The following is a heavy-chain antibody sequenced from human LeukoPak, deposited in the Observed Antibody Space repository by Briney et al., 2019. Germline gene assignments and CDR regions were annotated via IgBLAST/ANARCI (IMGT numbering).Heavy chain of an antibody. J-gene: IGHJ6*03. CDR1: GYTFTSYA. V-gene: IGHV7-4-1*02. Sequence: ASVKVSCKASGYTFTSYAMNWVRQAPGQGLEWMGWINTNTGNPTYAQGFTGRFVFSLDTSVSTAYLQISSLKAEDTAVYYCATDQASSWDGHHYYYYYMDVWGKGTTVTVSS. CDR3: ATDQASSWDGHHYYYYYMDV. CDR2: INTNTGNP. D-gene: IGHD6-13*01.